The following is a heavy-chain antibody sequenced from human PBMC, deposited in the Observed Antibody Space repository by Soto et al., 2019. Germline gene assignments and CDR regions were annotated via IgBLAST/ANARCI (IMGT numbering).Heavy chain of an antibody. J-gene: IGHJ6*02. CDR1: GFTVSSYA. CDR3: AKSYDYSSGMDV. V-gene: IGHV3-23*01. Sequence: GGSLRLSCAASGFTVSSYAMSWVRQAPGKGLEWVSAISGSGGSTYYADSVKGRVTISRDNSKNTLYRQMNSLRAEDTAVYYCAKSYDYSSGMDVWGQGTTVTVSS. CDR2: ISGSGGST.